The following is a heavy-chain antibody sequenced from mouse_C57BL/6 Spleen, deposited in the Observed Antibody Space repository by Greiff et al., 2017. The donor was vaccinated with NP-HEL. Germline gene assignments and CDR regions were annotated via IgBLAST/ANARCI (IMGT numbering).Heavy chain of an antibody. CDR1: GYTFTSYW. D-gene: IGHD1-1*01. CDR3: ARSRAYYYGSV. J-gene: IGHJ1*03. CDR2: IDPSDSYT. Sequence: VQLQQPGAELVMPGASVKLSCKASGYTFTSYWMHWVKQRPGQGLEWIGEIDPSDSYTNYNQKFKGKSTLTVDKSSSTAYMQLSSLTSEDSAVYYCARSRAYYYGSVWGTGTTVTVSS. V-gene: IGHV1-69*01.